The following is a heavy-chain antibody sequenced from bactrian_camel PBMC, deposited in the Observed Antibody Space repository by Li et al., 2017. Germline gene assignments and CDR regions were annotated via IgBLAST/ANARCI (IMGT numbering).Heavy chain of an antibody. CDR1: GITFRAYS. D-gene: IGHD2*01. CDR2: IYGSGSRS. Sequence: HVQLVESGGGLVQPGGPLRLSCVVSGITFRAYSMSWVRQAPGKGLEWVSGIYGSGSRSWYTDSVQGRFTASRDNTKNTIYLQMSSLGPEDTAMYYCASGLPTNQMTPDLRLSPRAYNIWDRGPRSPSP. J-gene: IGHJ4*01. V-gene: IGHV3S6*01.